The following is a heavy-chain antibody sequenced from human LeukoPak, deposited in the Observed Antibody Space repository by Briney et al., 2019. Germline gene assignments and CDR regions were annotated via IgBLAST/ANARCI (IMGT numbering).Heavy chain of an antibody. D-gene: IGHD3-9*01. CDR2: IYYSGST. CDR1: GGSISSSSYY. J-gene: IGHJ4*02. Sequence: KASETLSLTCTVSGGSISSSSYYWGWIRQPPGKGLEWIGSIYYSGSTYYNPSLKSRVTISVDTSKNQFSRKLSSVTAADAAVYYCARDLVGSHTGYSSGAWDYWGQGTLVTVSS. V-gene: IGHV4-39*07. CDR3: ARDLVGSHTGYSSGAWDY.